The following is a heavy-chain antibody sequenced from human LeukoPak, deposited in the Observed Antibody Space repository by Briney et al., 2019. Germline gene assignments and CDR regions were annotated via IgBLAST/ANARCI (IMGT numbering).Heavy chain of an antibody. J-gene: IGHJ4*02. CDR2: IYPGDSDT. D-gene: IGHD3-22*01. CDR3: ATGNGQTIVAGGSLDY. V-gene: IGHV5-51*01. CDR1: GYSFTSYW. Sequence: GESLKISCKGSGYSFTSYWIGWVRQMPGKGLEWMGIIYPGDSDTRYSPSFQGQVTISADKSISTAYLQWSSLKASDTAMYYCATGNGQTIVAGGSLDYWGQGTLVTVSS.